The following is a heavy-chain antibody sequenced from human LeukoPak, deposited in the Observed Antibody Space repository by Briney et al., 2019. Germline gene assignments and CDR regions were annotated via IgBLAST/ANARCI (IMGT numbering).Heavy chain of an antibody. V-gene: IGHV4-59*01. CDR3: ARVSLYISYIYMDV. CDR2: VFYSGTT. J-gene: IGHJ6*03. D-gene: IGHD2-21*01. Sequence: PSETLSLTCSVSRGSISGYYWSWIRQSPGKGLEWIGNVFYSGTTNYNPSLESRVTISVDTSNNQFSLILTSVTAADTAMYYCARVSLYISYIYMDVWGKGTTVTVSS. CDR1: RGSISGYY.